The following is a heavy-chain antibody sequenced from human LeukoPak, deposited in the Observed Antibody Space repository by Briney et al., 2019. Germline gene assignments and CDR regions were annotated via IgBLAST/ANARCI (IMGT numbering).Heavy chain of an antibody. Sequence: PSETLSLTCAVYGGSFSGYYWSWIRQPPGKGLEWIGEINHSGSTNYNPSLKSRVTISVDTSKNQFSLKLSSVTAADTAVYYCARVEEDILTGYSVGFDPWGQGTLVTVSS. D-gene: IGHD3-9*01. CDR1: GGSFSGYY. CDR2: INHSGST. V-gene: IGHV4-34*01. CDR3: ARVEEDILTGYSVGFDP. J-gene: IGHJ5*02.